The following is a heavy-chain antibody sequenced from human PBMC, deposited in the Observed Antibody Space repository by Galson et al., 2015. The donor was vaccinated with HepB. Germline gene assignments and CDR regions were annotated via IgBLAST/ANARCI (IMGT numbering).Heavy chain of an antibody. CDR2: ISYDGGNK. Sequence: SLRLSCAASGFTFSHYGMHWVRQAPGKGLEWVAVISYDGGNKYYTDSVKGRFTISRDNSKNTLYLRMNSLRAEDSAVYYCAKEDRVELPEASRELEGMDVWGQGTTVTVSS. CDR1: GFTFSHYG. J-gene: IGHJ6*02. V-gene: IGHV3-30*18. CDR3: AKEDRVELPEASRELEGMDV. D-gene: IGHD2-2*01.